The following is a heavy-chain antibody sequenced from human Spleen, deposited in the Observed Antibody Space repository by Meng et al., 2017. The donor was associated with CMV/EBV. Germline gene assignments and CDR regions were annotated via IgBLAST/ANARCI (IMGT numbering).Heavy chain of an antibody. CDR1: GFSFTNNY. CDR2: INSDGSYT. D-gene: IGHD6-19*01. CDR3: ARDFDEVAGAFDAFDL. Sequence: ASVKVSCKASGFSFTNNYLHWVRLVPGQGLEWMGIINSDGSYTHFAQKFQGRATMTGDTSTNTVYMELRRLTSADTGLYYCARDFDEVAGAFDAFDLWGQGTMVTVSS. V-gene: IGHV1-46*01. J-gene: IGHJ3*01.